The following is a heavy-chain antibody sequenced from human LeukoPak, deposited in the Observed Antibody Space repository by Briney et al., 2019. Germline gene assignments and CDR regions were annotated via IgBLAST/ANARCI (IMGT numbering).Heavy chain of an antibody. D-gene: IGHD3-3*01. CDR3: AKNQYYDFWSGYHIGDAFDI. J-gene: IGHJ3*02. CDR2: IYSGGST. V-gene: IGHV3-53*01. CDR1: GFNVSSNY. Sequence: PGGSLRLSCAASGFNVSSNYMSWVRQAPGKGLEWVSVIYSGGSTYYADSVKGRFIISRDNSKNTLYLQMNSLRAEDTAVYYCAKNQYYDFWSGYHIGDAFDIWGQGTMVTVSS.